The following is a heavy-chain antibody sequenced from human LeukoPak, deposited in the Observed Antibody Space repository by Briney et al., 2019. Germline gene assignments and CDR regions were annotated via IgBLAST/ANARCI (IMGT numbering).Heavy chain of an antibody. D-gene: IGHD3-10*01. CDR1: GYTFMHRG. Sequence: ASVKVSCRTSGYTFMHRGISWVRQAPGQGFEWMGWISPYNSKTNYAQKLQGRVTMTTDTSTSTAYLEVRSLTSDDTAVYYCARDSRSHGSLDYWGQGTLVTVSS. V-gene: IGHV1-18*01. J-gene: IGHJ4*02. CDR2: ISPYNSKT. CDR3: ARDSRSHGSLDY.